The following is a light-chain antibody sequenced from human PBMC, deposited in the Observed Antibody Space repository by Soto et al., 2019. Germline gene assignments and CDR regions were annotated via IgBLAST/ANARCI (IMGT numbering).Light chain of an antibody. V-gene: IGKV3-20*01. CDR2: GES. J-gene: IGKJ5*01. CDR3: QQYGGSPSIT. Sequence: VLTLSAGTLSLSPGESATLSCRGSQSVSSNYLAWYQQKPGQAPRLLLYGESRRATGIPDRFSGSGSGTDFTLAIRRLEHADSAVYYCQQYGGSPSITCGQGTRLDI. CDR1: QSVSSNY.